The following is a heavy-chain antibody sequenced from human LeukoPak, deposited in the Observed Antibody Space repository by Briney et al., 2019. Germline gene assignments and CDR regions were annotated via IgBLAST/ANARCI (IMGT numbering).Heavy chain of an antibody. CDR1: GFTFSSYA. D-gene: IGHD5-24*01. CDR2: ISGSGATT. CDR3: AKEDDYNYIDY. Sequence: GGSLRLSCAASGFTFSSYAMSWVRQAPGKGLEWVSTISGSGATTYYADSVKGRFTIYRDNSKNTLYLQVNNLRAEDTAVYYCAKEDDYNYIDYWGQGTLVTVSS. J-gene: IGHJ4*02. V-gene: IGHV3-23*01.